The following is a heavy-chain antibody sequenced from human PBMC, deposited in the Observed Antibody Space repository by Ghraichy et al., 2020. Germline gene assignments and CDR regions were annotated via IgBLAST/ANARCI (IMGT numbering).Heavy chain of an antibody. CDR1: GFTFSSYD. D-gene: IGHD2-2*01. V-gene: IGHV3-13*01. CDR3: AKGHCSSTSCYGNYYYYAMDV. Sequence: LSLTCAASGFTFSSYDMHWVRQATGKGLEWVSAIGTAGDTYYPGSVKGRFTISRENARNSLYLQMNSLRAGDTAVYYCAKGHCSSTSCYGNYYYYAMDVWGQGTTVTVSS. CDR2: IGTAGDT. J-gene: IGHJ6*02.